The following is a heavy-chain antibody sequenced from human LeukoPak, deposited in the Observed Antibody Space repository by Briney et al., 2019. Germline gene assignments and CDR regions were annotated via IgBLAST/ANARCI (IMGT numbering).Heavy chain of an antibody. CDR1: GGSFSGYY. V-gene: IGHV4-34*01. CDR2: INHSGST. CDR3: ARVRGGAAAGRGLDY. Sequence: PSETLSLTCAVYGGSFSGYYWSWIRQPPGKGLEWIGEINHSGSTNYNPSLKSRVTISVDTSKNQFSLKLSSVTAADTAVYYCARVRGGAAAGRGLDYWGQGTLVTVSS. D-gene: IGHD6-13*01. J-gene: IGHJ4*02.